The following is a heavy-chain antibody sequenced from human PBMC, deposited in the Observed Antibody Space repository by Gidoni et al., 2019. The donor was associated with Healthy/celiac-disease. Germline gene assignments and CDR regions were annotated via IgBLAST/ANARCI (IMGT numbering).Heavy chain of an antibody. CDR2: IYYSGST. CDR3: ARHSTVIAAAGPLGY. J-gene: IGHJ4*02. D-gene: IGHD6-13*01. CDR1: GGSISSSSYY. V-gene: IGHV4-39*01. Sequence: QLQLQESGPGLVKPSETLSLTCTVSGGSISSSSYYWGWIRQPPGKGLEWIGSIYYSGSTYYNPSLKSRVTISVDTSKNQFSLKLSSVTAADTAVYYCARHSTVIAAAGPLGYWGQGTLVTVSS.